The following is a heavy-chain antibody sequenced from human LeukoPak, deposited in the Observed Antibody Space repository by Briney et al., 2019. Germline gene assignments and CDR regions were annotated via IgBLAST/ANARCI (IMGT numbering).Heavy chain of an antibody. Sequence: GGSLRLSCAVSGFTVSGTYMSWVRQAPGKGLEWVSVIYSGGNTYYSDSVKGRFAISRDTSKNTLYLQMNSLRAEDTAVYYCARALYSGHADLFDPWGQGTLVTVSS. CDR2: IYSGGNT. CDR1: GFTVSGTY. CDR3: ARALYSGHADLFDP. D-gene: IGHD5-12*01. V-gene: IGHV3-66*01. J-gene: IGHJ5*02.